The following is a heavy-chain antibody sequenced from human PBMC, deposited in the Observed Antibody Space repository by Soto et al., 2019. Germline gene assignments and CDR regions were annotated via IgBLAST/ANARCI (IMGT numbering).Heavy chain of an antibody. J-gene: IGHJ5*02. Sequence: QLQLQESGPGLVKPSETLSLTCTVSGGSISSSSYYWGWIRQPPGKGLEWIGSIYYSGSTYYNPSLKSRVTISVYTSKNQFSLKLSSLTAADTAVYYCASPKIAFYNWFDPWGQGTLVTVSS. CDR2: IYYSGST. V-gene: IGHV4-39*01. CDR1: GGSISSSSYY. CDR3: ASPKIAFYNWFDP. D-gene: IGHD3-3*02.